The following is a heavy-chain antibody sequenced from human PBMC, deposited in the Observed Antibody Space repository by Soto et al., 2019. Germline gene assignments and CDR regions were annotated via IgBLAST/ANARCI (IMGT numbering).Heavy chain of an antibody. CDR1: GGSFSGYY. Sequence: PSETLSLTCAVYGGSFSGYYWSWIRQPPGKGLEWIGEINHSGSTNYNPSLKSRVTISVDTSKNQFSLKLSSVTAADTAVYYCARAQYNWNDGKWFDPWGQGTLVTVSS. V-gene: IGHV4-34*01. CDR3: ARAQYNWNDGKWFDP. D-gene: IGHD1-20*01. CDR2: INHSGST. J-gene: IGHJ5*02.